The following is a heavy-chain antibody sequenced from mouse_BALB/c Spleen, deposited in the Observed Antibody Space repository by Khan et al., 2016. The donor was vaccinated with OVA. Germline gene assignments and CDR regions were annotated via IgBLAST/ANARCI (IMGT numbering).Heavy chain of an antibody. D-gene: IGHD2-14*01. V-gene: IGHV1S136*01. Sequence: VQLQQSVPEVVQPGASVKMSCKASVYPFTSYVMHWVQQKPGQGLERIGYLYPFNDATKFNEKFTGTATLPSATSSRTAYLSLSNLTSASSSVYYWAAVGRYDMSFGNWGQGTLGKVSA. CDR3: AAVGRYDMSFGN. CDR1: VYPFTSYV. CDR2: LYPFNDAT. J-gene: IGHJ3*01.